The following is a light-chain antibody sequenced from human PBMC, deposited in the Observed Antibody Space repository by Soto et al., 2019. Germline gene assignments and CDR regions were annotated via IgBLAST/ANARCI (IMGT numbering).Light chain of an antibody. V-gene: IGKV1-8*01. CDR2: AAS. CDR1: QGISSY. CDR3: QQYGHSPRT. Sequence: AIRMTQSPSSLSASTGDRVTITCRASQGISSYLAWYQQKPGKAPKLLIYAASTLQSGVPSRFSGSGSGTDFTLTISRLEPEDFAVYYCQQYGHSPRTFGQGTKVDIK. J-gene: IGKJ1*01.